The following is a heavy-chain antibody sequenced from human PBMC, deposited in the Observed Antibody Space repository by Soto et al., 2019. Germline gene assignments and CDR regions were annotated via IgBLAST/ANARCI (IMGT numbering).Heavy chain of an antibody. J-gene: IGHJ6*02. CDR3: ARGMVRGNYYYGMDV. CDR2: IYYSGST. D-gene: IGHD3-10*01. CDR1: GGSSISGGYY. Sequence: TLSLTCTVSGGSSISGGYYWSWIRQHPGKGLEWIGYIYYSGSTYYNPSLKSRVTISVDTSKNQFSLKLSSVTAADTAVYYCARGMVRGNYYYGMDVWGQGTTVTVSS. V-gene: IGHV4-31*03.